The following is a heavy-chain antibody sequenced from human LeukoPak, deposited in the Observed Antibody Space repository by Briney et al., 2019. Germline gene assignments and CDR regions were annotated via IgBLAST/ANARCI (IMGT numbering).Heavy chain of an antibody. Sequence: PGGSLRLSCAASGFTFSSYGMHWVRQAPGKGLVWVSRINTDGSRTSYADSVKGRFTSSRDNAKNTLYLQMNSLRAEDTAVYYCAREEEGDAFDIWGQGTMVTVSS. CDR1: GFTFSSYG. J-gene: IGHJ3*02. V-gene: IGHV3-74*01. CDR3: AREEEGDAFDI. CDR2: INTDGSRT.